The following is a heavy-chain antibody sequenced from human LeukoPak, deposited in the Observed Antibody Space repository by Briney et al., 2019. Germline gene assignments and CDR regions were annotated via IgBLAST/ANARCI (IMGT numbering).Heavy chain of an antibody. CDR2: INTGNGNT. J-gene: IGHJ4*02. D-gene: IGHD6-19*01. CDR3: ARGYSSGWWIDY. Sequence: ASVKVSCKTSGYTFTSYAMHWVRQAPGQRLEWMGWINTGNGNTKYSEGFQARVTITRDTSARTVHMELSGLRSEDTAVYYCARGYSSGWWIDYWGQGTLFTVSS. V-gene: IGHV1-3*04. CDR1: GYTFTSYA.